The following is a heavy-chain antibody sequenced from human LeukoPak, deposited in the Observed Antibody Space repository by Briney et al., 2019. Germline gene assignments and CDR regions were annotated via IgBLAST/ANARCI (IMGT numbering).Heavy chain of an antibody. D-gene: IGHD5-18*01. CDR3: ARTEESGYSYRYFGYYYYMDV. J-gene: IGHJ6*03. V-gene: IGHV4-4*07. CDR1: GGSISSYY. CDR2: IYTSGST. Sequence: PSETLSLTCTVSGGSISSYYWSWIRQPAGKGLEWIGRIYTSGSTNYNPSLKSRVTMSVDTSKNQFSLKLSSVTAADTAVYYCARTEESGYSYRYFGYYYYMDVWGKGTTVTVSS.